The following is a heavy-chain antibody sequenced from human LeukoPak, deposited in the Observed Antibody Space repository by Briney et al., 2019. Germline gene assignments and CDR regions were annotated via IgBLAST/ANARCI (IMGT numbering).Heavy chain of an antibody. J-gene: IGHJ4*02. CDR3: ASTRYYDILTGYYRLPYYFDY. V-gene: IGHV4-34*01. CDR2: INHSGST. Sequence: PSETLSLTCAVYGGSFSGYYWSWIRQPPGKGLEWIGEINHSGSTNYNPSLKSRVTISVDTSKNQFSLKLSSATAADTAVYYCASTRYYDILTGYYRLPYYFDYWGQGTLVTVSS. D-gene: IGHD3-9*01. CDR1: GGSFSGYY.